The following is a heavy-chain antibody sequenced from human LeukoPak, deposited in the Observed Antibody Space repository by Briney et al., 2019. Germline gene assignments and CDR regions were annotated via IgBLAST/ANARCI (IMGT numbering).Heavy chain of an antibody. V-gene: IGHV3-74*01. D-gene: IGHD3-3*01. Sequence: PGGSLRLSCAASGFSFRNAWMHWDRQAPGKGLVWVSRIKGDGSVTVYADSVKGRFTISRDNAKNTLYLQMNSLRVEDTAVYYCARSDWFDPWGQGTLVTVSS. J-gene: IGHJ5*02. CDR3: ARSDWFDP. CDR2: IKGDGSVT. CDR1: GFSFRNAW.